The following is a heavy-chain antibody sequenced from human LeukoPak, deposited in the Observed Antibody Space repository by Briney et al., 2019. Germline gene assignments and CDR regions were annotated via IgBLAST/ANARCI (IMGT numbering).Heavy chain of an antibody. CDR3: ASITMVRGVIEGFDP. J-gene: IGHJ5*02. V-gene: IGHV1-8*01. D-gene: IGHD3-10*01. CDR2: MNPNSGNT. CDR1: GYTFTSYD. Sequence: ASVKVSCKASGYTFTSYDINWVRQATGQGLEWMGWMNPNSGNTGYAQKFQGRVTMTRNTSISTAYMELSSLRSEDTAVYYCASITMVRGVIEGFDPWAQGTLVTVSS.